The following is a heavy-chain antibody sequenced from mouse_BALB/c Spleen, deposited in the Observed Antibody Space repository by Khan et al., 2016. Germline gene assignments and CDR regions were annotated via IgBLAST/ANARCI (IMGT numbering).Heavy chain of an antibody. CDR3: ASTFWYFDV. CDR2: INPDSSTI. V-gene: IGHV4-1*02. CDR1: GFDFSRYW. J-gene: IGHJ1*01. Sequence: EVKLLESGGGLVQPGGSLQLSCAASGFDFSRYWMSWVRQAPGKGLEWLGEINPDSSTINYTPSLQAKFIISRDNANNTLYLQMSKVRSEYTALYYCASTFWYFDVWGAGTTVTVSS.